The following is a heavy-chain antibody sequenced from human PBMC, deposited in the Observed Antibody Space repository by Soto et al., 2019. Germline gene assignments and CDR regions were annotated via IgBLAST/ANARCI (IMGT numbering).Heavy chain of an antibody. CDR3: ARDDPWRWLQSSWYYGMDV. CDR2: ISYDGSNK. CDR1: GFTFSSYA. J-gene: IGHJ6*02. D-gene: IGHD5-12*01. V-gene: IGHV3-30-3*01. Sequence: GESLKISCAASGFTFSSYAMHWVRQAPGKGLEWVAVISYDGSNKYYADSVKGRFTISRDNSKNTLYLQMNSLRAEDTAVYYCARDDPWRWLQSSWYYGMDVWGQGTTVTVSS.